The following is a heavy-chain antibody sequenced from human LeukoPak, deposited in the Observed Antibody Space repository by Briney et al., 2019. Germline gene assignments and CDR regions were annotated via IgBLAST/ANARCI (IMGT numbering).Heavy chain of an antibody. Sequence: GGSLRLSCAASGFSFRSYAMSWVRQSPARGLEWVSSLKGTGEKFYADSVKGRFTLSRDDSTNTVYLQLNNQRVEDTAVYYCARANWVSNADAVWWGQGIVVTVSS. V-gene: IGHV3-23*01. CDR2: LKGTGEK. CDR1: GFSFRSYA. CDR3: ARANWVSNADAVW. D-gene: IGHD1-1*01. J-gene: IGHJ4*02.